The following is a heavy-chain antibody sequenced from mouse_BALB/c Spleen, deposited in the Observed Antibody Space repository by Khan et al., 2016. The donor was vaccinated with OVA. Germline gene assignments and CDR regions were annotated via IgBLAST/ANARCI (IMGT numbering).Heavy chain of an antibody. CDR3: TRPSYDHHDFEV. CDR1: GFNIKDTY. D-gene: IGHD2-12*01. V-gene: IGHV14-3*02. Sequence: IQLVQSGAELVKPAASVKLSCTASGFNIKDTYLHWVKQRPEQGLEWIGRIAPATGNTQYYPKFQGKATITSDTSSNTSFLQFNSLTSEDTADYCGTRPSYDHHDFEVWGAGTTVTVSS. CDR2: IAPATGNT. J-gene: IGHJ1*01.